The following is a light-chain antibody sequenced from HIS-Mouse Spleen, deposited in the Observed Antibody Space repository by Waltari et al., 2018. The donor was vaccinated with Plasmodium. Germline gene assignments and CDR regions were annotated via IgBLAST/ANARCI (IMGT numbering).Light chain of an antibody. Sequence: SYELTQPPSVSVSPGQTARLTCSGDALPKKYAYWYQQKSGQAPVLVIHEDSKRPSGIPERCSGSSSGTMATLTISGAQVEDEADYYCYSTDSSGNHRVFGGGTKLTVL. J-gene: IGLJ3*02. V-gene: IGLV3-10*01. CDR1: ALPKKY. CDR3: YSTDSSGNHRV. CDR2: EDS.